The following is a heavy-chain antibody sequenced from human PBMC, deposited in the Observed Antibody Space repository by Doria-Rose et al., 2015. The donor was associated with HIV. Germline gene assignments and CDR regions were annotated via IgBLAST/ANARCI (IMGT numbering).Heavy chain of an antibody. CDR2: INHSGST. CDR3: ARGPRYNFWSGYSNSTDLGYY. J-gene: IGHJ4*02. Sequence: QVQLQQWGAGLLKPSETLSLTCAVYGGSFSGYYWSWIRQPPGKGLEWIGEINHSGSTNYNPSLKSRVPIPVDTSKTQFSLKLSSGAAADTPVYYCARGPRYNFWSGYSNSTDLGYYWGQGTLVTVSS. D-gene: IGHD3-3*01. CDR1: GGSFSGYY. V-gene: IGHV4-34*01.